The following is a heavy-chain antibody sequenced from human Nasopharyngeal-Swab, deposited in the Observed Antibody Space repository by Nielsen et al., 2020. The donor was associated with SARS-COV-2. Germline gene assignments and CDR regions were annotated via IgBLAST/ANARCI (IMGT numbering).Heavy chain of an antibody. CDR1: GFTVSSNY. D-gene: IGHD5-18*01. Sequence: GESLKISCAASGFTVSSNYMSWVRQAPGKGLEWVSAISGSGGSTYYADSVKGRFTISRDNSKNTLYLQMNSLRAEDTAVYYCAKDPLDTAMVWGWGQGTLVTVSS. CDR2: ISGSGGST. CDR3: AKDPLDTAMVWG. J-gene: IGHJ4*02. V-gene: IGHV3-23*01.